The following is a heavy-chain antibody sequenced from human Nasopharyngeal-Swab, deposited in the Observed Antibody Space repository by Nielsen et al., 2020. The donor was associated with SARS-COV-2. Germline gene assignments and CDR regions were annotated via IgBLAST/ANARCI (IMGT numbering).Heavy chain of an antibody. D-gene: IGHD6-19*01. CDR2: IYYSGST. V-gene: IGHV4-30-4*08. CDR3: ARSSGWYVTLDY. CDR1: GGSISSGDYY. J-gene: IGHJ4*02. Sequence: SETLSLTCTVSGGSISSGDYYWSWIRQPPGKGLEWIGYIYYSGSTYYNPSLKSRVTISVDTSKNQFSLKLSSVTAADTAVYYCARSSGWYVTLDYWGQGTLVTVSS.